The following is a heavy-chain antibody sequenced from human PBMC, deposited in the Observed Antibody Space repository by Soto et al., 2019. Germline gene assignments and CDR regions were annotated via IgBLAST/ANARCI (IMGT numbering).Heavy chain of an antibody. CDR2: IYYTGSA. J-gene: IGHJ4*02. CDR3: ARGGSYGDFFDY. D-gene: IGHD4-17*01. V-gene: IGHV4-59*01. Sequence: SETLSLTCTVSGGSMSSNYWTWIRQSPGKGLEWIGYIYYTGSAKYNPSLKSRVTISLDTSKNQFSLRLTSVTSADTAVYYCARGGSYGDFFDYWGQGAHLTVS. CDR1: GGSMSSNY.